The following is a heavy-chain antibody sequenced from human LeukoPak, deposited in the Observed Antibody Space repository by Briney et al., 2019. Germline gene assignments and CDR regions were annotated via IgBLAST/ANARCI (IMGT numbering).Heavy chain of an antibody. D-gene: IGHD2-8*02. CDR2: IWYDGSNK. CDR1: GFTFSSYG. J-gene: IGHJ6*02. Sequence: PGGSLRPSCAASGFTFSSYGMHWVRQAPGKGLEWVAVIWYDGSNKYYADSVKGRFTISRDNSKNTLYLQMNSLRAEDTAVYYCARDLGHWYWYYGMDVWGQGTSVTVPS. V-gene: IGHV3-33*01. CDR3: ARDLGHWYWYYGMDV.